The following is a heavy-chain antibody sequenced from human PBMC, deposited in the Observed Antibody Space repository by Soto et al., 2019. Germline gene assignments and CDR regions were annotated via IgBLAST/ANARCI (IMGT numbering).Heavy chain of an antibody. D-gene: IGHD3-22*01. CDR1: GFTFSSYA. Sequence: GGSLRLSCAASGFTFSSYAMSWVRQAPGKGLEWVSAISGSGGSTYYADSVKGRFTISRDNSKNTLYLQMNSLRAEDTAVYYCAKAPSYYYDSSGYLAYWGQGTLVTVSS. V-gene: IGHV3-23*01. J-gene: IGHJ4*02. CDR2: ISGSGGST. CDR3: AKAPSYYYDSSGYLAY.